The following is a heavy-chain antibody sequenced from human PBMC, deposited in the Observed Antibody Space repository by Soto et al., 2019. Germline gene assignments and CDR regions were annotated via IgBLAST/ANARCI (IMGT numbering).Heavy chain of an antibody. Sequence: QVQLQESGPGLVKPSQTLSLTCTVSGGSISSGGYYWSWIRQQPGKGLEWIGYIYYSGSTYYNPSLKSRVTISVDTSKNQFSLKLSSVTSADTAVYYCARYGDHMIVVEKASWYFDLWGRGTLVTVSS. CDR1: GGSISSGGYY. J-gene: IGHJ2*01. D-gene: IGHD3-22*01. V-gene: IGHV4-31*03. CDR3: ARYGDHMIVVEKASWYFDL. CDR2: IYYSGST.